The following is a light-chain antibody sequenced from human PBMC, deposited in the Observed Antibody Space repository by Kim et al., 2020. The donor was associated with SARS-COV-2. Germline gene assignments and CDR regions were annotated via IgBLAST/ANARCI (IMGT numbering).Light chain of an antibody. Sequence: LSPGERATLSCKTSQGVSRSSLAWYQQKPGQAPRLLIYSVSTRATGIPDRFSGSGSGTDFTLVISRLEPEDFAVYYCQQYGSSPYSFGQETKLEI. CDR3: QQYGSSPYS. CDR1: QGVSRSS. CDR2: SVS. J-gene: IGKJ2*03. V-gene: IGKV3-20*01.